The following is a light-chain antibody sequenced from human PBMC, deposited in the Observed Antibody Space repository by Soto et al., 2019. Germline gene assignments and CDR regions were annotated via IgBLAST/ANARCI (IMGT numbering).Light chain of an antibody. CDR3: QKYNNAPWT. V-gene: IGKV1-27*01. CDR2: AAS. CDR1: QGIRNY. J-gene: IGKJ1*01. Sequence: DIQMTQSPSSLSASIGDRVTITCRASQGIRNYLAWYQQKPGKVPKLLIYAASTLQSGVPSRFSGSGSGTDFTLTISSLQPGDVATYYCQKYNNAPWTFGQGTKVEIK.